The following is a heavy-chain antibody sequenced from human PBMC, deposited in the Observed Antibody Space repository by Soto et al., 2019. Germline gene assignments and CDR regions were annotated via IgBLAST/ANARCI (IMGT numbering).Heavy chain of an antibody. Sequence: QVPLQESGPGLVKPSGTLSLTCVVSGDSISNNNWWSWVRQPPGKGLEWIGEIHHSGSTNYNPSLKSRVTISLDKSKNEFSLKVSSVTVADTAVYYCARAGRAVDFDYWGQGALVTVSS. CDR3: ARAGRAVDFDY. CDR2: IHHSGST. J-gene: IGHJ4*02. CDR1: GDSISNNNW. V-gene: IGHV4-4*02. D-gene: IGHD6-19*01.